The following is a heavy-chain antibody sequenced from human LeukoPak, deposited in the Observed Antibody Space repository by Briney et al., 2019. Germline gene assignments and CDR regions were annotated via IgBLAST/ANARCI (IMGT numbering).Heavy chain of an antibody. J-gene: IGHJ3*02. CDR2: ISSSGSTI. V-gene: IGHV3-48*03. D-gene: IGHD1-7*01. CDR1: GFTFNTYE. CDR3: AREAVELGDAFDI. Sequence: PGGSLRLSCAASGFTFNTYEINWVRQAPGKGLEWVSYISSSGSTIYYADSVKGRFTISRDNAKNSLYLQMNSLRAEDTAVYYCAREAVELGDAFDIWGQGTIVTVSS.